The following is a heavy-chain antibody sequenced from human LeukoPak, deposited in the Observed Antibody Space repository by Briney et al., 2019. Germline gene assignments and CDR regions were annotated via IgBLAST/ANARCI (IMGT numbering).Heavy chain of an antibody. Sequence: SETLSLTCTVSGDSIGGYYWSWVRQAPGKGLEWIGYIHHSGSTDNNPSLKSRVTISLDTSKNQFSLRLSSVTAADTAVYYCTGDRRSIWSYYWAQGTLVTVSS. V-gene: IGHV4-59*01. CDR2: IHHSGST. CDR3: TGDRRSIWSYY. D-gene: IGHD6-13*01. J-gene: IGHJ4*02. CDR1: GDSIGGYY.